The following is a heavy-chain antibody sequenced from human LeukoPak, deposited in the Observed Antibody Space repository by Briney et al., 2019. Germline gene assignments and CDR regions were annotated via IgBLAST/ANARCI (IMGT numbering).Heavy chain of an antibody. V-gene: IGHV3-23*01. Sequence: PGGSLRLSCAASGFTFSSHAMSWVRQAPGKGLEWVSAISGNGGSTYYADSVKGRFTISRDNSKNTLYLQMNSLRAEDTAVYYCAKVRTAMVTVVAAFDIWGQGTMVTVSS. D-gene: IGHD5-18*01. CDR2: ISGNGGST. CDR3: AKVRTAMVTVVAAFDI. J-gene: IGHJ3*02. CDR1: GFTFSSHA.